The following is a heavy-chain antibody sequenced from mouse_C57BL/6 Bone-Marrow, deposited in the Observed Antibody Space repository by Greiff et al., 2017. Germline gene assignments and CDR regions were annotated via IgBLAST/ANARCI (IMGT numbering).Heavy chain of an antibody. V-gene: IGHV1-82*01. CDR3: ARGVFTTFAY. CDR2: IYPGDGDT. CDR1: GYAFSSSW. D-gene: IGHD1-1*01. J-gene: IGHJ3*01. Sequence: VKLQESGPELVKPGASVKISCKASGYAFSSSWMNWVKQRPGKGLEWIGRIYPGDGDTNYNGKFKGKATLTADKSSSTAYMQLSSLTSEDSAVYFCARGVFTTFAYWGQGTLVTVSA.